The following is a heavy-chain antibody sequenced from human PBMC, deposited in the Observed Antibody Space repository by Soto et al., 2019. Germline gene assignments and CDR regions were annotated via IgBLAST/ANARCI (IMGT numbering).Heavy chain of an antibody. J-gene: IGHJ4*02. CDR1: GGSFSGYY. D-gene: IGHD3-9*01. CDR3: ARFLTGYYKAYYFDY. Sequence: QVQLQQWGAGLLKPSETLSLTCAVYGGSFSGYYWSWIRQPPGKGLEWIGEINHSGSTNYTPSLKSRVTISVDTSKNQFSLKLSSVTAADTAVYYCARFLTGYYKAYYFDYWGQGTLVTVSS. CDR2: INHSGST. V-gene: IGHV4-34*01.